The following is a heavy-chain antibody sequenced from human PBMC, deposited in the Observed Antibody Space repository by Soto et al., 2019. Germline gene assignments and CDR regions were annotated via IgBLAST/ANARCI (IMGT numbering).Heavy chain of an antibody. CDR2: IYYSGST. V-gene: IGHV4-59*01. J-gene: IGHJ4*02. CDR1: GGSISSYY. D-gene: IGHD7-27*01. CDR3: ARTAWGLGFDY. Sequence: KPSETLSLTCTVSGGSISSYYWSWIRQPPGKGLEWIGYIYYSGSTNYNPSLKSRVTISVDTSKNQFSLKLSSVTAADTAVYYCARTAWGLGFDYWGQGTMVTVYS.